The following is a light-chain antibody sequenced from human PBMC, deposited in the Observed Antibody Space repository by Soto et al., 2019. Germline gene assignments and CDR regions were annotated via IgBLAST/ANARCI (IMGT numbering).Light chain of an antibody. CDR1: SSVVGGYNY. V-gene: IGLV2-11*01. CDR3: QLCAGNSFCI. CDR2: DVS. J-gene: IGLJ1*01. Sequence: HLRSGTGSPLHGRTISYTENSSVVGGYNYVPWYQPHPGKAPKLVIYDVSERPSGVPDRFSASKSGNTASLTISGLQFGDEADYYCQLCAGNSFCIVGTGNEV.